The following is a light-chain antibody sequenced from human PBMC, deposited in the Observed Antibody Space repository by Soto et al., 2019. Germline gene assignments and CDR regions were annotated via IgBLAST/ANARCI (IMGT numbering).Light chain of an antibody. J-gene: IGKJ1*01. Sequence: DIVMTQSPDSLAVSLGERATINCKSSQSVLYSSDNKNYLAWYQQKPGQPPKLLIYWAFNRESGVPDRISGSGSGTDFTLTISSLQAEDVEVYYCQQYYSSPRTFGQGTKVEIK. CDR2: WAF. CDR3: QQYYSSPRT. V-gene: IGKV4-1*01. CDR1: QSVLYSSDNKNY.